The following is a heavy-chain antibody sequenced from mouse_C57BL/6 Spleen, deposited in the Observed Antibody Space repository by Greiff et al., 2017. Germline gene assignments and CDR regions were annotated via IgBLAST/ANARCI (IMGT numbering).Heavy chain of an antibody. CDR1: GYAFSSYW. Sequence: QVQLQQSGAELVKPGASVKISCKASGYAFSSYWMNWVKQRPGKGLEWIGQIYPGDGDTNYNGKFKGKATLTADKSSSTAYMQLSSLTAEDSAVYFCAREGYYGTWFAYWGQGTLVTVSA. CDR3: AREGYYGTWFAY. V-gene: IGHV1-80*01. CDR2: IYPGDGDT. J-gene: IGHJ3*01. D-gene: IGHD2-1*01.